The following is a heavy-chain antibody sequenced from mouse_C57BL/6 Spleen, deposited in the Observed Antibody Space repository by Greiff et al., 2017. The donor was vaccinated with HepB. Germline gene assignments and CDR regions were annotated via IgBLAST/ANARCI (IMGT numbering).Heavy chain of an antibody. Sequence: VQLQQSGAELVRPGASVTLSCKASGYTFTDYEMHWVKQTPVHGLEWIGAIDPETGGTAYNQKFKGKAILTADKSSSTAYMELRSLTSEDSAVYYCTRSQDYDYDAMDYWGQGTSVTVSS. J-gene: IGHJ4*01. CDR1: GYTFTDYE. V-gene: IGHV1-15*01. CDR2: IDPETGGT. D-gene: IGHD2-4*01. CDR3: TRSQDYDYDAMDY.